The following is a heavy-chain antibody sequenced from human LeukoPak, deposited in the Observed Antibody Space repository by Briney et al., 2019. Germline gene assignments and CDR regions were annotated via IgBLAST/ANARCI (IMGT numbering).Heavy chain of an antibody. J-gene: IGHJ4*02. CDR2: INHSGST. CDR3: ARQAIRGPPDY. Sequence: SETLSLTCAVYGGSFRGYCWSWIRQPPGKGLEWIGEINHSGSTNYNPSLKSRVTISVDTSKNQFSLKLSSVTAADTAVYYCARQAIRGPPDYWGQGTLVTVSS. CDR1: GGSFRGYC. D-gene: IGHD3-16*01. V-gene: IGHV4-34*01.